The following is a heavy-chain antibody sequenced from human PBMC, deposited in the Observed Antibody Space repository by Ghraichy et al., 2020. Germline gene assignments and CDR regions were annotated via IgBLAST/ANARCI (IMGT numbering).Heavy chain of an antibody. CDR3: ARDLVWSYNYDSLGGMDV. D-gene: IGHD3-3*01. CDR2: LNQDGSER. CDR1: GFTFSTYW. Sequence: GESLNISCAASGFTFSTYWMTWVRQAPGKGLEWVANLNQDGSERYYVDSVKGRFTISRDNAKNSLYLQMNSLRAEDTAVYYCARDLVWSYNYDSLGGMDVWGQGTTVTVSS. V-gene: IGHV3-7*01. J-gene: IGHJ6*02.